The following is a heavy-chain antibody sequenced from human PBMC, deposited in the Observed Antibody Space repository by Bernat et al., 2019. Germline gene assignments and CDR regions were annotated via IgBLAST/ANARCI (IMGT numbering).Heavy chain of an antibody. V-gene: IGHV3-30*18. CDR2: ISYDGSNK. D-gene: IGHD6-6*01. CDR1: GFTFSSYG. J-gene: IGHJ4*02. Sequence: QVQLVESGGGVVQPGRSLRLSCAASGFTFSSYGMHWVRQAPGKGLEWVAVISYDGSNKCYADSVKGRFTISRDNSKNTLYLQMNSLRAEDTAVYYCAKERYSSSSQQDSDWGQGTLVTVSS. CDR3: AKERYSSSSQQDSD.